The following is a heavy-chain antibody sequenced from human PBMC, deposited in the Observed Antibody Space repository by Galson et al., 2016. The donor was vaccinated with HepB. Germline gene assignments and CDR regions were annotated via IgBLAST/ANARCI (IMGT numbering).Heavy chain of an antibody. CDR2: SYGDGRT. V-gene: IGHV3-53*01. Sequence: SLRLSCAAYGLPVSNDYMSWVRQAPGKGLKWVSVSYGDGRTYYAESVRGRFTISRDNAENSLYLQMNSLSAEDTAVYYCARERKAAAGTGYFDLWGRGTLVTVSS. J-gene: IGHJ2*01. CDR3: ARERKAAAGTGYFDL. D-gene: IGHD6-13*01. CDR1: GLPVSNDY.